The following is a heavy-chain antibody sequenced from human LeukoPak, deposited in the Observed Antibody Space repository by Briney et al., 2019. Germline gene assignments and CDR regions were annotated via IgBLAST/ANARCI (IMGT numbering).Heavy chain of an antibody. J-gene: IGHJ3*02. CDR3: AREGSSYDSSTNDAFDI. CDR2: IHYYSGST. CDR1: GGSISTRSDD. Sequence: SETLSLTCTVSGGSISTRSDDWAWLRRPPGKGLEWIASIHYYSGSTHHNPSLKSRVTISVDTSKNQLSLKLSSVTAADTAVYYCAREGSSYDSSTNDAFDIWGQGTMVTVSS. V-gene: IGHV4-39*07. D-gene: IGHD3-22*01.